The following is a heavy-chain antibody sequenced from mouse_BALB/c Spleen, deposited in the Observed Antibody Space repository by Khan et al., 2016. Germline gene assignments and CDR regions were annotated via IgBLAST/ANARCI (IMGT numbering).Heavy chain of an antibody. V-gene: IGHV11-2*02. CDR1: GFTFSGFW. Sequence: EVQRLETGGGLVQPGGSRGLSCEGSGFTFSGFWMSWVRQTPGKTLEWIGDINSDGSAINYAPSIKDRFTIFRDNDKSTLYLQMSNVRSEDTATYFCMRYDGYYWYFDVWGAGTTVTVSS. CDR3: MRYDGYYWYFDV. CDR2: INSDGSAI. J-gene: IGHJ1*01. D-gene: IGHD2-3*01.